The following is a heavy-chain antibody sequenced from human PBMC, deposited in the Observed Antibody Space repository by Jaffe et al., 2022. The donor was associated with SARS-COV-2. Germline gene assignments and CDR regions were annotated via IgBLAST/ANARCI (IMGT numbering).Heavy chain of an antibody. CDR3: AGGFGDPTYYYYGMDV. J-gene: IGHJ6*02. Sequence: EVQLLESGGGLVQPGGSLRLSCAASGFTFSSYAMSWVRQAPGKGLEWVSAISGSGGSTYYADSVKGRFTISRDNSKNTLYLQMNSLRAEDTAVYYCAGGFGDPTYYYYGMDVWGQGTTVTVSS. V-gene: IGHV3-23*01. CDR2: ISGSGGST. CDR1: GFTFSSYA. D-gene: IGHD3-10*01.